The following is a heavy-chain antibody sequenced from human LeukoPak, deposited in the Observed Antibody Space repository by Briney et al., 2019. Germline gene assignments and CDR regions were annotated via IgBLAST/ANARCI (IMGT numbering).Heavy chain of an antibody. V-gene: IGHV3-48*03. D-gene: IGHD2-15*01. CDR2: ISSSGSTI. CDR1: GFTFSSYE. Sequence: GGSLRLSCAASGFTFSSYEMNWVRQAPGKGLEWVSYISSSGSTIYYADSVKGRFTISRDNAKNSLYLQMNSLRAEDTAVYYCARFKTGGSSPGYWGQGTLVTVSS. J-gene: IGHJ4*02. CDR3: ARFKTGGSSPGY.